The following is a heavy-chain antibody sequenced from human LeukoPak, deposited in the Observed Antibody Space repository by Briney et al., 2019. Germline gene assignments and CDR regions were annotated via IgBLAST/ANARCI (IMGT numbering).Heavy chain of an antibody. CDR2: INPNSGGT. CDR3: ARSGFGYYYDSSGYGRVY. J-gene: IGHJ4*02. D-gene: IGHD3-22*01. V-gene: IGHV1-2*02. Sequence: ASVKVSCKTSGYTFTNYEIKYAINWVRQAPGQGLEWMGWINPNSGGTNYAQKFQGRVTMTRDTSISTAYMELSRLRSDDTAVYYCARSGFGYYYDSSGYGRVYWGQGTLVTVSS. CDR1: GYTFTNYEIK.